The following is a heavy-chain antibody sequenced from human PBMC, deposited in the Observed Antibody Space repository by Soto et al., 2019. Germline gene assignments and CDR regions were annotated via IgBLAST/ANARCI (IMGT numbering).Heavy chain of an antibody. CDR1: GFTFTSSA. CDR3: AAEGYSSGWYDY. CDR2: IVVGSGNT. V-gene: IGHV1-58*01. J-gene: IGHJ4*02. Sequence: QMQLVQSGPEVKKPGTSVKVSCKASGFTFTSSAVQWVRQARGQRLEWIGWIVVGSGNTNYAQKFQERVTITRDMSTSTAYMELSSLRSEDTAVYYCAAEGYSSGWYDYWGQGTLVTVSS. D-gene: IGHD6-19*01.